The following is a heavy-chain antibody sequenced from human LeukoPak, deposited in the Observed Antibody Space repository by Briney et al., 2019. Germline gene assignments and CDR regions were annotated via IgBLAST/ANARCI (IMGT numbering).Heavy chain of an antibody. CDR2: ISGSGGST. V-gene: IGHV3-23*01. CDR3: AKIGGSGSYNLNY. J-gene: IGHJ4*02. Sequence: GGTLRLSCAASGFTFSSYGMSWVRQAPGKGLEWVSAISGSGGSTYYADSLKGRFTISRDNSKNTLYLQMNSLRAEDTAVYYCAKIGGSGSYNLNYWGQGTLVTVSS. D-gene: IGHD3-10*01. CDR1: GFTFSSYG.